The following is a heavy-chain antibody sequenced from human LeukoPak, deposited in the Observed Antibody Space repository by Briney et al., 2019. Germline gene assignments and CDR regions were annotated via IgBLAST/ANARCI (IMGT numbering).Heavy chain of an antibody. CDR1: GYSISSGYH. CDR2: VYHVGTT. Sequence: SETLSLTCTVSGYSISSGYHWGWIRQPPGKGLEWIGVYHVGTTDYNPSLKSRVTISVDTSKNQFSLKLSSVTAADTAVYYCARAPKYCSSTSCYVGYMDVWGKGTTVTISS. D-gene: IGHD2-2*01. J-gene: IGHJ6*03. CDR3: ARAPKYCSSTSCYVGYMDV. V-gene: IGHV4-38-2*02.